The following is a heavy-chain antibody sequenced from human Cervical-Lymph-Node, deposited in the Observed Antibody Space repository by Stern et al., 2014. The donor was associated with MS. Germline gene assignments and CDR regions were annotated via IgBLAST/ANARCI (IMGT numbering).Heavy chain of an antibody. CDR3: ARNLCYSTSCHAWGWFDP. J-gene: IGHJ5*02. Sequence: MQLVESGAEVKKPGASVKVSCKASGYTFTSYYMHWVRQAPGQGLEWMGIINPSGGSTTYAQKFQGRVTMTRDTSTSTVYMELSSLRSEDTAVYYCARNLCYSTSCHAWGWFDPWGQGTLVTVSS. V-gene: IGHV1-46*01. CDR2: INPSGGST. CDR1: GYTFTSYY. D-gene: IGHD2-2*01.